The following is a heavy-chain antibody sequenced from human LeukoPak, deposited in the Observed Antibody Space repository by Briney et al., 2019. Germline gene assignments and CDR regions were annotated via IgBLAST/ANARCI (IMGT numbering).Heavy chain of an antibody. J-gene: IGHJ4*02. D-gene: IGHD1-26*01. Sequence: SETLSLTCTVSGGSISSDYWSWIRQPAGKGPEWIGRIYTSGSTNYNPSLKSRVTISVDKSKNQFSPKLSSVTAADTAVYYCARDRGRYPYYFDYWGQGTLVTVSS. CDR1: GGSISSDY. CDR2: IYTSGST. CDR3: ARDRGRYPYYFDY. V-gene: IGHV4-4*07.